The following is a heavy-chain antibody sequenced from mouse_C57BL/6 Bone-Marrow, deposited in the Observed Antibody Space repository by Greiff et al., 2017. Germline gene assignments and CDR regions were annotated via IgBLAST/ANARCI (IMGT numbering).Heavy chain of an antibody. V-gene: IGHV1-69*01. Sequence: QVQLQQPGAELVMPGASVKLSCKASGYTFTSYWMHWVKQRPGQGLEWIGEIDPSDSSTNYNQKFKGKSTLTVDTSSSTAYMQLSSLTSGDSAVYYCSGDGHYPPCFASWGPGTLVTASA. CDR2: IDPSDSST. CDR3: SGDGHYPPCFAS. J-gene: IGHJ3*01. CDR1: GYTFTSYW. D-gene: IGHD2-3*01.